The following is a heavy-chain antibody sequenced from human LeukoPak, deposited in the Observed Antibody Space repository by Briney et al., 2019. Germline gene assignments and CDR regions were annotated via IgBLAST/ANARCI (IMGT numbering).Heavy chain of an antibody. J-gene: IGHJ4*02. Sequence: PGGSLRLSCAASGFTFSSYGMHWVRQAPGKGLEWVAFIRYDGSNKYYADSVKGRFTISRDNSKNTLYLQMNSLRVEGTAVYYCAKEGDYFGYWGQGTLVTVSS. CDR3: AKEGDYFGY. CDR1: GFTFSSYG. CDR2: IRYDGSNK. V-gene: IGHV3-30*02.